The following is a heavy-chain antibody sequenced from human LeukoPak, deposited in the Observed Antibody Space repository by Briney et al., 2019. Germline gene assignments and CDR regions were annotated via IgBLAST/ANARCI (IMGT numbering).Heavy chain of an antibody. V-gene: IGHV4-61*02. J-gene: IGHJ3*02. CDR2: IYTSGST. CDR1: GGSISSGSYY. D-gene: IGHD3-10*01. Sequence: SETLSLTCTVSGGSISSGSYYWSWIRQPAGKGLEWIGRIYTSGSTNYNPSLKSRVTISVDTSKNQFSLKLSSVTAADTAVYYCARDHVSYYYGSGKAFDIWGQGTMVTVSS. CDR3: ARDHVSYYYGSGKAFDI.